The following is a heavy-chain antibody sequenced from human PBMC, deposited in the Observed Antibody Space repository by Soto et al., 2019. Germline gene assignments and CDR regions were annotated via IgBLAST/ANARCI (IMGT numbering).Heavy chain of an antibody. CDR1: GFTFSGYG. V-gene: IGHV3-30*18. D-gene: IGHD3-3*01. Sequence: GGSLRLSCAASGFTFSGYGMRWVRQAPGKGLEWVAVISYDGSNKYYADSVKGRFTISRDNSKNTLYLQMNSLRAEDTAVYYCAKGVTIFGVADYWGQGTLVTVSS. J-gene: IGHJ4*02. CDR2: ISYDGSNK. CDR3: AKGVTIFGVADY.